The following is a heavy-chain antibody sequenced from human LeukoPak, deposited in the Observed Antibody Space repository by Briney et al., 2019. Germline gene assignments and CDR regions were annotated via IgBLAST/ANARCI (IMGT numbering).Heavy chain of an antibody. D-gene: IGHD5-18*01. CDR1: VGSISSYY. CDR3: ARAREWIQLRDAFDI. CDR2: IYYSGST. J-gene: IGHJ3*02. V-gene: IGHV4-59*01. Sequence: PSETLSLTCTVSVGSISSYYWSWIRQPPGKGLEWIGYIYYSGSTNYNPSLKSRVTISVDTPKNQFSLKLSSVTAADTAVYYCARAREWIQLRDAFDIWGQGTMVTVSS.